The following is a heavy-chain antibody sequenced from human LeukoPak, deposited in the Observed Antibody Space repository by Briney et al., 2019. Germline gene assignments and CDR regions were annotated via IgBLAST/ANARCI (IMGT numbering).Heavy chain of an antibody. D-gene: IGHD3-22*01. CDR1: GFTFSSYW. J-gene: IGHJ4*02. V-gene: IGHV3-74*01. Sequence: GGSLRLSCAASGFTFSSYWMHWVRQAPGKGLVWVSRINSDGSSTSYADSVKGRFTISRDNAKNTLYLQMNSLRAEDTAVYYCAKTQYYYDSSGYYYDYWGQGTLVTVSS. CDR3: AKTQYYYDSSGYYYDY. CDR2: INSDGSST.